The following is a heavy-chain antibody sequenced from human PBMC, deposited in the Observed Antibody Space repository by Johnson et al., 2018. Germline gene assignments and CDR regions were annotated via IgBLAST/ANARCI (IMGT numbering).Heavy chain of an antibody. D-gene: IGHD3-22*01. V-gene: IGHV4-4*07. CDR1: GGSISSYY. CDR2: IYTSGST. Sequence: QVQLQESGPGLVKASETLSLTCTVSGGSISSYYWSWIRQPAGKGLEWIGRIYTSGSTNYNPSLKSRVTMSVDTSKNQFSLKLTSVPAADTAVYYCARGRNYYYDSRGSLVDVWGQGTTVTVSS. J-gene: IGHJ6*02. CDR3: ARGRNYYYDSRGSLVDV.